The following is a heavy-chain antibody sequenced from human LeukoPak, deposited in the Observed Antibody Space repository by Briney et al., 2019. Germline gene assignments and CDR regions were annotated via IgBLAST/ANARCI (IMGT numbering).Heavy chain of an antibody. J-gene: IGHJ4*02. CDR3: ARQGRFYDFWSGSDFDY. CDR2: IYYYGST. D-gene: IGHD3-3*01. V-gene: IGHV4-39*01. CDR1: GGSISSSSYY. Sequence: SETLSLTCTVSGGSISSSSYYWGWIRQPPGKGLELIGSIYYYGSTYTNPSLKSRVTISLDPPHNQFSPQLSSVNAADTAVYYCARQGRFYDFWSGSDFDYWGQGTLVTVSS.